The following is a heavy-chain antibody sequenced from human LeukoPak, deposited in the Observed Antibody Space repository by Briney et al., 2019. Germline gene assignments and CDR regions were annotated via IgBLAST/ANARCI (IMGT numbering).Heavy chain of an antibody. CDR3: ARTYYDSRGYDGREYYFDY. J-gene: IGHJ4*02. D-gene: IGHD3-22*01. CDR1: GGSISGTNW. Sequence: SGTLSLTCAVSGGSISGTNWWSWVRQPPGKGLEWIGEVYHSGSTNYNPSLTSRVTISIDKSKNQFSLKLNSLTAADTAMYYCARTYYDSRGYDGREYYFDYWGQGTLVTVSS. CDR2: VYHSGST. V-gene: IGHV4-4*02.